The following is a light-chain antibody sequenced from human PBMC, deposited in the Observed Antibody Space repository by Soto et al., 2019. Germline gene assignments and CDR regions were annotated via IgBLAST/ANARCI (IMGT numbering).Light chain of an antibody. CDR2: GAS. V-gene: IGKV3-20*01. Sequence: EIVMTQSPGTLSLSPGEGATLSCRASQSVDSYLVWYQQKPGQAPRLLIYGASSRATGIPDRFSGSGSGTDFTLTISRLEPEDFAVYYCQQYGSSPRTFGQGTKVDIK. J-gene: IGKJ1*01. CDR3: QQYGSSPRT. CDR1: QSVDSY.